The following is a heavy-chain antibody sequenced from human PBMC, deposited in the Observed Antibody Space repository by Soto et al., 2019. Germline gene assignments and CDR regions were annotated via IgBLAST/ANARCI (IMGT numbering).Heavy chain of an antibody. CDR2: INYTGRT. CDR3: ARIPYNRWFDP. J-gene: IGHJ5*02. Sequence: SSETLSLTCTVYHRTFSGYFWSWIRQFPGNELEWIGEINYTGRTTYNPSLKSRATMSVDTSKNQFSLKLSSVTAADTAVYYCARIPYNRWFDPWGQGTLVTVSS. D-gene: IGHD1-1*01. CDR1: HRTFSGYF. V-gene: IGHV4-34*01.